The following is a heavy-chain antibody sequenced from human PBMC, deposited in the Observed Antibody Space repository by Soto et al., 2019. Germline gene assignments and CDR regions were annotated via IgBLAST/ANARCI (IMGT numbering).Heavy chain of an antibody. CDR1: GFTFSSYA. Sequence: EVQLLESGGGLVQPGGPLRLSCAASGFTFSSYAMSWVRQAPGKGLEWVSAISGSGGSTYYADSVKGRFTISRDNSKNTLYLQMNSLRAEDTAVYYCAKGGEKAYYYYGMDVWGQGTTVTVSS. CDR3: AKGGEKAYYYYGMDV. CDR2: ISGSGGST. D-gene: IGHD3-10*01. J-gene: IGHJ6*02. V-gene: IGHV3-23*01.